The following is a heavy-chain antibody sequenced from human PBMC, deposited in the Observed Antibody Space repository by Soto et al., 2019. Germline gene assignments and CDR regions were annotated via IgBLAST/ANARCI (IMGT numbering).Heavy chain of an antibody. CDR1: GYTFKDYD. CDR3: ARRMTWSLWCFDL. V-gene: IGHV1-8*01. Sequence: QVQLLQSGAEVKKPGTSVRVSCRASGYTFKDYDINWVRRAPGQGLEWMGWMNPNSGNTAYARKFNDRITMTRSGSARTAFMELSSLTPEDTAVYYCARRMTWSLWCFDLWGSGTQVTVSS. D-gene: IGHD3-3*01. CDR2: MNPNSGNT. J-gene: IGHJ2*01.